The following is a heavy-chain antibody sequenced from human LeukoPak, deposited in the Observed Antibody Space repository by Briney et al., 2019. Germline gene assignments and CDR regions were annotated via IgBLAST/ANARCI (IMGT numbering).Heavy chain of an antibody. V-gene: IGHV3-30*03. D-gene: IGHD3-22*01. CDR3: ARGLPYYYDSSGYYNPFDY. CDR1: GFTFSSYG. Sequence: GGSLRLSCAASGFTFSSYGMHWVRQAPGKGLEWVAVISYDGSNKYYADSVKGRFTISRDNSKNTLYLQMNSLRAEDTAVYYCARGLPYYYDSSGYYNPFDYWGQGTLVTVSS. CDR2: ISYDGSNK. J-gene: IGHJ4*02.